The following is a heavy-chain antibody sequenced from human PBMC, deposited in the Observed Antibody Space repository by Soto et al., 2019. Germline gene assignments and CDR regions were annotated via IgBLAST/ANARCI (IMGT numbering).Heavy chain of an antibody. CDR3: ARGGIFPSYGMDV. V-gene: IGHV1-69*13. Sequence: SVTVSCQASGGTFSSYAISWVRQAPGQGLEWMGGIIPIFGTANYAQKFQGRVTITADESTSTAYMELSSLRSEDTAVYYCARGGIFPSYGMDVWGQGTTVTVS. J-gene: IGHJ6*02. D-gene: IGHD3-3*01. CDR2: IIPIFGTA. CDR1: GGTFSSYA.